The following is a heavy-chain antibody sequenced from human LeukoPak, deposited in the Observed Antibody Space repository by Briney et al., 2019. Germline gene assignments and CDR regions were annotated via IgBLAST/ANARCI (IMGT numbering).Heavy chain of an antibody. CDR2: INQDGSEI. J-gene: IGHJ6*04. CDR3: ARDREVLLCSSSTCYGSGMDV. D-gene: IGHD2-2*01. V-gene: IGHV3-7*01. Sequence: GGSLRLSCAASGFTFSNYWMSWVRQAPGKGLEWLANINQDGSEIYYVDSVKGRFTISRDNGKNSLYLQINSLRADDTAVYYCARDREVLLCSSSTCYGSGMDVWGKGTTVIVSS. CDR1: GFTFSNYW.